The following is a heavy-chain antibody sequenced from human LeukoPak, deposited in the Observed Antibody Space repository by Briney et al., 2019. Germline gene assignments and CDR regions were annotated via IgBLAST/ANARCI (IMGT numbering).Heavy chain of an antibody. Sequence: SETLSPTCTVSGGSISSYYWSWIRQPPWKGLEWIGYTYYSGSTNYNPSLKSRVTISVDTSKNQFSLKLSSVTAADTAVYYCARADEGYCSGGSCYFEYFQHWGQGTLVTVSS. V-gene: IGHV4-59*01. D-gene: IGHD2-15*01. J-gene: IGHJ1*01. CDR1: GGSISSYY. CDR2: TYYSGST. CDR3: ARADEGYCSGGSCYFEYFQH.